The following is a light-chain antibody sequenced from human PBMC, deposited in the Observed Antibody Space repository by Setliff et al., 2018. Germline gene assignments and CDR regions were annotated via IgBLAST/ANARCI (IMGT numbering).Light chain of an antibody. CDR1: SSDVGSYNL. J-gene: IGLJ1*01. Sequence: LTQPASVSGSPGQSITISCTGTSSDVGSYNLVSWYQQHPGKVPKLMIYEVSKRPSGVSNRFSGSKSGNTASLTISGLQAEDEADYYCCSYAGSSTYVFGTGTKVTVL. CDR3: CSYAGSSTYV. V-gene: IGLV2-23*02. CDR2: EVS.